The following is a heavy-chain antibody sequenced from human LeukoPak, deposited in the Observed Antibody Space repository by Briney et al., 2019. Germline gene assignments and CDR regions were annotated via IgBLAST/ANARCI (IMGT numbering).Heavy chain of an antibody. CDR2: IYPGDSDT. V-gene: IGHV5-51*01. D-gene: IGHD1-26*01. CDR1: GYSFTSYW. J-gene: IGHJ6*03. CDR3: ARQPYSGSYYGYYYYYMDV. Sequence: GESLKISCKGSGYSFTSYWIGWVRQMPGKGLEWMGIIYPGDSDTRYSPSFQGQVTISADKPISTAYLQWSSLKASDTAMYYCARQPYSGSYYGYYYYYMDVWGKGTTVTVSS.